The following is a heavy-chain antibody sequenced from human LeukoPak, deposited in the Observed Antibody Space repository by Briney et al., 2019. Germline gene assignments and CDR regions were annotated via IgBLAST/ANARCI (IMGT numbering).Heavy chain of an antibody. J-gene: IGHJ3*02. CDR2: INHSGST. V-gene: IGHV4-34*01. CDR1: GGSFSGYY. CDR3: ARGDYGGKHDAFDI. D-gene: IGHD4-23*01. Sequence: SETLSLTCAVYGGSFSGYYWSWIRQPPGKGLEWIGEINHSGSTNYNPSLKSRVTISVDTSKNQFSLKLSSVTAADTAVYYCARGDYGGKHDAFDIWGQGTMVTVSS.